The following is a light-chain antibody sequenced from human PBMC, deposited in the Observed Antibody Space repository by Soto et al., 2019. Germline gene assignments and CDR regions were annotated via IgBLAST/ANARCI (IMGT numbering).Light chain of an antibody. J-gene: IGLJ1*01. Sequence: QSVLTQPPSVSGAPGQRGTISCTGSSSKNGAGYDVHWYQQLPGTAPKLLIYGNSNRPSGVPDRFSGSKSGTSASLAITGLQAEDEADYYCQSHDSSLSVLYVFGTGTKVTVL. V-gene: IGLV1-40*01. CDR2: GNS. CDR1: SSKNGAGYD. CDR3: QSHDSSLSVLYV.